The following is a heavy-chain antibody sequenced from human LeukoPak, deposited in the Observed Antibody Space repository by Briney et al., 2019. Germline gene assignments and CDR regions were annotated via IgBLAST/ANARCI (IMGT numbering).Heavy chain of an antibody. CDR1: GFSFDDHA. V-gene: IGHV3-23*01. CDR2: ISGSGDIS. D-gene: IGHD1-26*01. CDR3: AKHLEGATEFDY. Sequence: GGSLRLSCRASGFSFDDHAMSWVRQAPGKGLVGVSAISGSGDISYYEAFVKGRFTISRNTSKNTFYLKMNSLRAEDTAVYYCAKHLEGATEFDYWGQGTLVTVSS. J-gene: IGHJ4*02.